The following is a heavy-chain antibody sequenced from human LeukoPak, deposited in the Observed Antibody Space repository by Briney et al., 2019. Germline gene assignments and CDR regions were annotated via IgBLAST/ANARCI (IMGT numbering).Heavy chain of an antibody. D-gene: IGHD6-19*01. CDR1: GFTFSSYA. J-gene: IGHJ3*02. V-gene: IGHV3-64D*06. Sequence: GGSLRLSCSASGFTFSSYAMRWVRQAPGKGLEYVSAISSNGGSTYYADSVKGRFTISRDNSKNTLYLKMSSMRAEETAVYYCVKEREEWLVVYDFDIWRQARMVTVSS. CDR3: VKEREEWLVVYDFDI. CDR2: ISSNGGST.